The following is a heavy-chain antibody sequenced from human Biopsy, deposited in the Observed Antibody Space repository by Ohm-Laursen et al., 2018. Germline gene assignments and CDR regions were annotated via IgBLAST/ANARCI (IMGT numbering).Heavy chain of an antibody. Sequence: ESLKISCKASSYTFTDYNIHWTRQAPGQGLEWLGYINCKTGATNYAQKFQGTVTMTRDTSISTAYLALDSLRSADTAIYYCARDPLNGHKHFDYWGQGSLVTVSS. CDR2: INCKTGAT. V-gene: IGHV1-2*02. D-gene: IGHD2-8*01. CDR1: SYTFTDYN. CDR3: ARDPLNGHKHFDY. J-gene: IGHJ4*02.